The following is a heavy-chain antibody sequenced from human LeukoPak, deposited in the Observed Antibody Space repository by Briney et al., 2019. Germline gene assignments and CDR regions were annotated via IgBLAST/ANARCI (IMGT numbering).Heavy chain of an antibody. CDR3: ARGFDAILTGYFDAFDI. CDR2: IYHSGST. J-gene: IGHJ3*02. CDR1: GYSISSGYY. V-gene: IGHV4-38-2*01. Sequence: SETLSLTCAVSGYSISSGYYWGWIRQPSGKGLEWIGSIYHSGSTYYNPSLKSRVTISVDTSKNQFSLKLSSVTAADTAVYYCARGFDAILTGYFDAFDIWDQGTMVTVSS. D-gene: IGHD3-9*01.